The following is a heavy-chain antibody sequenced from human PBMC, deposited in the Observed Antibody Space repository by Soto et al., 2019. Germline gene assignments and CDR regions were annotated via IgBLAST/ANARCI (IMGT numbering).Heavy chain of an antibody. Sequence: QVQVVESGGGVVQPGRSLRLSCAASGFSFSSYAMHWVRQAPGKGLEWVAVISYDGNNKYYADSVKGRITISRDSSKNMVYLQMNSLRPEDTAVYYCARAPPRGTAAPGTWGAGMDVWGQGTTVTVSS. J-gene: IGHJ6*02. CDR1: GFSFSSYA. CDR2: ISYDGNNK. V-gene: IGHV3-30-3*01. CDR3: ARAPPRGTAAPGTWGAGMDV. D-gene: IGHD6-13*01.